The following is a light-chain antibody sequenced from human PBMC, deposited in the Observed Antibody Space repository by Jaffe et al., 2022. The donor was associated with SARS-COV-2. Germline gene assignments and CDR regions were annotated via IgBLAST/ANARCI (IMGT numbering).Light chain of an antibody. V-gene: IGKV2-24*01. CDR1: QSLVYNDGNTY. CDR3: MQTLHFPYT. Sequence: DVVLTQTPLSSPVTLGQPASITCRSSQSLVYNDGNTYLSWLQQRPGQPPRLLIYRIFKRFSGVPDRFSGSGAGTEFTLKISRVEAEDVGVYYCMQTLHFPYTFGQGTKLEIK. J-gene: IGKJ2*01. CDR2: RIF.